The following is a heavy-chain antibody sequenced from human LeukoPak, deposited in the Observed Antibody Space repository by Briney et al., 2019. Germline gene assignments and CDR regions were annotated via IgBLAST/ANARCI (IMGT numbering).Heavy chain of an antibody. Sequence: PGGSLRLSCKASGFSFSNYYMNWVRQAPGKGLEWLSHINGRGGIINYADSVKGLFTISVDNAKNSLYLQMNSLRAEDTAVYYCASGLYFDWTLDYWGQGTLVTVSS. J-gene: IGHJ4*02. D-gene: IGHD3-9*01. CDR3: ASGLYFDWTLDY. CDR2: INGRGGII. V-gene: IGHV3-48*04. CDR1: GFSFSNYY.